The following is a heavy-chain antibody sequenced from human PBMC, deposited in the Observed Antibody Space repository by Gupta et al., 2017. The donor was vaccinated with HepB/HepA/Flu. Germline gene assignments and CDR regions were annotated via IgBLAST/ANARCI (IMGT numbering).Heavy chain of an antibody. CDR3: STWYFKVSSTMH. V-gene: IGHV3-15*01. J-gene: IGHJ4*02. Sequence: EVQLVESGGGLVEPGGSLKLSCEVSGFPVSGAWMNWVRQAPGKGLEWVGRISTETEGATTDYAAPAMGRFIISRDDLKKTLYLQLNSLRAEDTAVYYCSTWYFKVSSTMHWGQGALVAVSS. D-gene: IGHD2/OR15-2a*01. CDR2: ISTETEGATT. CDR1: GFPVSGAW.